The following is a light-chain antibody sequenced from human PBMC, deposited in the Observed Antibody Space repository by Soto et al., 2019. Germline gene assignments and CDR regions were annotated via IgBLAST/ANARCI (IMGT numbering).Light chain of an antibody. CDR2: GVN. Sequence: QSALTQPHSASGSPGQSVTISCTATSSDVGGYNFVSWYQQHPGKAPKLIIYGVNSRPSGVPDRFSGSKSGNTASLTVSGLEAEDEADYYWSSHAGSSNLIFGGGTKVTVL. V-gene: IGLV2-8*01. J-gene: IGLJ2*01. CDR1: SSDVGGYNF. CDR3: SSHAGSSNLI.